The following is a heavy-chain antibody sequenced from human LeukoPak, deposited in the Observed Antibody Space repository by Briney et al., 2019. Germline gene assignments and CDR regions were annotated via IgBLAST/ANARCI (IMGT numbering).Heavy chain of an antibody. CDR1: GGSISSSSYY. Sequence: SETLSLTCTVSGGSISSSSYYWGWIRQPPGKGLEWIGSIYYSGSTYYNPSLKSRVTISVDTSKNQFSLKLSSVTAADTAVYYCARAFLVGYSPEEYFSDYWGQGALVTVSS. CDR2: IYYSGST. CDR3: ARAFLVGYSPEEYFSDY. J-gene: IGHJ4*02. V-gene: IGHV4-39*07. D-gene: IGHD2-15*01.